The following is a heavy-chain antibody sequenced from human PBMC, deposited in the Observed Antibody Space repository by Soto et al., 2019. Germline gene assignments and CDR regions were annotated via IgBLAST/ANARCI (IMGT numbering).Heavy chain of an antibody. CDR3: GGDGDGGCCSSWFVP. Sequence: EVQLVESGGGLVQPGGSLRLSCAASGFTFSNYEMNWVRQAPGKGLEWISYIDRSGTTIHYADSVKGRFTISRDNAKNSMYLQVNSLRVDDTAVYYCGGDGDGGCCSSWFVPWGQGTLVTVSS. D-gene: IGHD2-15*01. CDR2: IDRSGTTI. V-gene: IGHV3-48*03. J-gene: IGHJ5*02. CDR1: GFTFSNYE.